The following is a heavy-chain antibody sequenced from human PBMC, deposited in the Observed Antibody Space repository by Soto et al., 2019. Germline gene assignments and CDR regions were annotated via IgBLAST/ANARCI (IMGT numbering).Heavy chain of an antibody. CDR2: IYYSGST. V-gene: IGHV4-59*01. Sequence: PSETLSLTCTVSGGSISSYYWSWIRQPPGKGLEWIGYIYYSGSTNYNPSLKSRVTISVDTSKNQFSLKLSSVTAADTAVYYCARGGPSTVTYSRWFDPWGQGTLVTVSS. CDR1: GGSISSYY. CDR3: ARGGPSTVTYSRWFDP. J-gene: IGHJ5*02. D-gene: IGHD4-17*01.